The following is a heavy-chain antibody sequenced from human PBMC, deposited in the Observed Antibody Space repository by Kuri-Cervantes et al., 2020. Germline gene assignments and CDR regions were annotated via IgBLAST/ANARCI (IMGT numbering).Heavy chain of an antibody. D-gene: IGHD5-12*01. CDR1: GFTFSSYA. CDR2: ISYDGSNK. Sequence: GESLKISCAASGFTFSSYAMHWVRQAPGKGLEWVAVISYDGSNKYYADSVKGRFTLSRDNSKNTLYLQMNSLRAEDTAVYYCARGPRKYGGYVVTYYYYGMDVWGQGTTVTVSS. CDR3: ARGPRKYGGYVVTYYYYGMDV. J-gene: IGHJ6*02. V-gene: IGHV3-30-3*01.